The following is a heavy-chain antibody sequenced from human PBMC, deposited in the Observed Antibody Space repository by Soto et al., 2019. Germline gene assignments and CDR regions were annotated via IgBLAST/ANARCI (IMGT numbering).Heavy chain of an antibody. J-gene: IGHJ6*02. CDR1: GFDFTTFP. CDR2: ISHDGKEQ. CDR3: AKDLLEQWLSPLQYNYNAMDV. V-gene: IGHV3-30*18. Sequence: GGSLRLSCAASGFDFTTFPMHWVRQAPGKGLDWVASISHDGKEQHYAASVKGRFAIARDNSRNALYLEMDSLRPEDTAVYYCAKDLLEQWLSPLQYNYNAMDVWGQGTTVTVSS. D-gene: IGHD6-19*01.